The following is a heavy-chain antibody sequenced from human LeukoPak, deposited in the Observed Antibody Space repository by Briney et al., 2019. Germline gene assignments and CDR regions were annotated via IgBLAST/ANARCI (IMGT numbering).Heavy chain of an antibody. J-gene: IGHJ4*02. Sequence: GGSLRLSCAASGFTFSSYSMNWVRQAPGKGLEWVSSISSSSSYIYYADSVKGQFTISRDNAKNSLYLQMNSLRAEDTAVYYCARGGKLRYFDWLPFDYWGQGTLVTVSS. D-gene: IGHD3-9*01. CDR3: ARGGKLRYFDWLPFDY. CDR1: GFTFSSYS. CDR2: ISSSSSYI. V-gene: IGHV3-21*01.